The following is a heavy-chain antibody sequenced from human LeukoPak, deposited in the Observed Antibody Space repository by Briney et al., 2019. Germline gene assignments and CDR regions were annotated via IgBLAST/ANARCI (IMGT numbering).Heavy chain of an antibody. CDR1: GGSFSGYY. J-gene: IGHJ4*02. CDR3: ARVGSSPIWYFDY. V-gene: IGHV4-34*01. Sequence: PSETLSLTCAVYGGSFSGYYWSWIRQPPGKGLEWIGEINHSGSTNYNPSLKSRVTISVDTSKNQFSLKLSSVTAADTAVYYCARVGSSPIWYFDYWGQGTLVTVSS. D-gene: IGHD6-13*01. CDR2: INHSGST.